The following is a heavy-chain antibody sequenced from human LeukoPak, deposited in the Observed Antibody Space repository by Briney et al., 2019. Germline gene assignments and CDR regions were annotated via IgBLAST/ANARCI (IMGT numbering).Heavy chain of an antibody. V-gene: IGHV3-33*01. CDR3: AREGIWWLRPNYFDY. Sequence: GGSLRLSCAASGFTFSSYGMHWVRQAPGKGLEWVAVIWYDGSNKYYADSVKGRFTISRDNAKNSLYLQMNSLRAEDTAVYYCAREGIWWLRPNYFDYWGQGTLVTVSS. CDR2: IWYDGSNK. J-gene: IGHJ4*02. CDR1: GFTFSSYG. D-gene: IGHD5-12*01.